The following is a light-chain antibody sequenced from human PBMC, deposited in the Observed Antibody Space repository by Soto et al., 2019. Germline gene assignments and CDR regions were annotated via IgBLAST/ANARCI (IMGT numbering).Light chain of an antibody. V-gene: IGKV3-20*01. CDR1: QSVSSSY. Sequence: EIVLTQSPGTLALSPGERATLSCRDSQSVSSSYLAWYQQKTGQATRLLIYGASSRATGIPDRFSGSGSGTDFPVTISRLQGEDCAVDCCQQCCSSPLYALRQGTELEIK. CDR3: QQCCSSPLYA. J-gene: IGKJ2*01. CDR2: GAS.